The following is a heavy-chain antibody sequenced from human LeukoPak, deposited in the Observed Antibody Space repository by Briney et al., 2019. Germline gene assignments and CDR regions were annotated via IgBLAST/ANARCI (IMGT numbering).Heavy chain of an antibody. D-gene: IGHD1/OR15-1a*01. Sequence: GGSLRLSCAASGFTFSDHYMSWIRQTPGEGLEWVSYISNRGYSTYYADSVKGRFTIARDNAKNSLYLEMQSLRAEDTAVYYCARNKRRFDQWGQGTVVTVSS. CDR2: ISNRGYST. J-gene: IGHJ4*02. V-gene: IGHV3-11*01. CDR1: GFTFSDHY. CDR3: ARNKRRFDQ.